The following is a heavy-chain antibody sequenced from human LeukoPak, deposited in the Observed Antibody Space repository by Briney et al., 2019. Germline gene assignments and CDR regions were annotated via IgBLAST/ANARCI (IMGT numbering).Heavy chain of an antibody. D-gene: IGHD3-10*01. CDR1: GFTFSDYY. V-gene: IGHV3-11*05. CDR2: IRSSSSHT. J-gene: IGHJ5*02. CDR3: ARDLRGSGSSSDSNWFDP. Sequence: PGGSLRLSCAASGFTFSDYYMSWIRQAPGKGLEWVSYIRSSSSHTNYADSVKGRFTISRDNAKNSLYLQMNSLRAEDRAVYYCARDLRGSGSSSDSNWFDPWGQGTLVTVSS.